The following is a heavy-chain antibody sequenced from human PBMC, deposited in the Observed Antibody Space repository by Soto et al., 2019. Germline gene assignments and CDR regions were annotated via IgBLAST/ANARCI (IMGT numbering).Heavy chain of an antibody. CDR2: IYPGDPDT. V-gene: IGHV5-51*01. CDR1: GYSFVSYW. CDR3: ARRAIALSCGMDV. D-gene: IGHD2-21*01. J-gene: IGHJ6*02. Sequence: GASLKISCKGSGYSFVSYWIGWVRQMPGKGLEWMGIIYPGDPDTRYSPSFQGHVTISADKSISTAYLQWSSLKASDTAMYYCARRAIALSCGMDVWGQGTTVTVSS.